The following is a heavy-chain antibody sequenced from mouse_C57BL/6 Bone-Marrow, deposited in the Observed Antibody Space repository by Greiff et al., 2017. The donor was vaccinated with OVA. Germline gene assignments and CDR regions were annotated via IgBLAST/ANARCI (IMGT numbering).Heavy chain of an antibody. V-gene: IGHV14-4*01. Sequence: VQLQQSGAELVRPGASVKLSCTASGFNIKDDYMHWVKQRPEQGLEWIGWIDPENGDTESASKFQGKATITADTATNTAYLQLSSLTSEDTAVYYCTTCGYYVWFAYGGQGTLVTVSA. CDR3: TTCGYYVWFAY. J-gene: IGHJ3*01. CDR1: GFNIKDDY. CDR2: IDPENGDT. D-gene: IGHD2-3*01.